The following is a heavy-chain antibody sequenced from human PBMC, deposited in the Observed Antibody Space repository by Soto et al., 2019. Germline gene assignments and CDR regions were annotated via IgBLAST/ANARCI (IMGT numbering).Heavy chain of an antibody. Sequence: QLLLQESGPGLVKPSETLSLTCTVSGGSILDSTYYWAWIRQSPGKGLEWIGTIFYSGGTFYTPSLKIRVTMSVAKSHNQFSLTLSSVPAADTAVYYCARQASGYYYGWFDPWGPGTLVTVSS. CDR1: GGSILDSTYY. V-gene: IGHV4-39*01. CDR2: IFYSGGT. D-gene: IGHD3-22*01. CDR3: ARQASGYYYGWFDP. J-gene: IGHJ5*02.